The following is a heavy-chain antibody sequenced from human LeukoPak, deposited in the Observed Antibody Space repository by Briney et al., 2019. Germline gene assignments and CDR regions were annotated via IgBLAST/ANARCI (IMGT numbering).Heavy chain of an antibody. CDR2: ISGSGGNT. D-gene: IGHD3-16*01. V-gene: IGHV3-23*01. CDR1: RFTFSSYA. J-gene: IGHJ4*02. Sequence: GGSLRLSCAASRFTFSSYAMTWVRQAPGKGLEWVSAISGSGGNTYYADSVKGRFTISRDNSKNTLYLQMNSLRAEDTAVYYCAKDRRLLTEKDYWGQGTLVTVSS. CDR3: AKDRRLLTEKDY.